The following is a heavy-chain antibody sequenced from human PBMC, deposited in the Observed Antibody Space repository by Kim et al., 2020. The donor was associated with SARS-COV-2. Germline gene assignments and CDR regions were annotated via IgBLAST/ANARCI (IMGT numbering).Heavy chain of an antibody. CDR2: ISGSGGST. Sequence: GGSLRLSCAASGFTFSSYAMSWVRQAPGKGLEWVSAISGSGGSTYYADSVKGRFTISRDNSKNTLYLQMNSLRAEDTAVYYCAKDLGDPIAARPYDAFDIWGQGTMVTVSS. J-gene: IGHJ3*02. D-gene: IGHD6-6*01. CDR1: GFTFSSYA. CDR3: AKDLGDPIAARPYDAFDI. V-gene: IGHV3-23*01.